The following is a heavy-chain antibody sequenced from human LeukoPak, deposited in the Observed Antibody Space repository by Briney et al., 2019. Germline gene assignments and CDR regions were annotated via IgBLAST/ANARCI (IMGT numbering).Heavy chain of an antibody. CDR3: ARDSVAAAGADYYYGMDV. Sequence: GGSLRLSCAASGFTFGSYAMSWVRQAPGKGLEWVSYISSSGSTIYYADSVKGRFTISRDNAKNSLYLQMNSLRAEDTAVYYCARDSVAAAGADYYYGMDVWGQGTTVTVSS. CDR2: ISSSGSTI. V-gene: IGHV3-48*04. J-gene: IGHJ6*02. CDR1: GFTFGSYA. D-gene: IGHD6-13*01.